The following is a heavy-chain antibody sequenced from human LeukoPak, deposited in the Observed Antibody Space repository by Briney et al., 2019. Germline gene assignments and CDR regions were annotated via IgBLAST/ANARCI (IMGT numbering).Heavy chain of an antibody. J-gene: IGHJ4*02. CDR3: VTEYYGAYNY. CDR2: IRSNTDGGTT. D-gene: IGHD4-17*01. Sequence: GGSLRLSCAASGFTFSSYGMHWVRQAPGKGLEWVGHIRSNTDGGTTDYIAPVKGRFSISRDDSKDTVSMQMNSLKTEDTAVYFCVTEYYGAYNYWGQGTLVTVSS. V-gene: IGHV3-15*01. CDR1: GFTFSSYG.